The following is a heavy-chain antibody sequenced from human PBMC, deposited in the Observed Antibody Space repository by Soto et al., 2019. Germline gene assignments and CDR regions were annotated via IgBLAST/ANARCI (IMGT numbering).Heavy chain of an antibody. V-gene: IGHV4-31*03. J-gene: IGHJ5*02. Sequence: QVQLQESGPGLVKPSQTLSLTCTVSGGSISSGGYYCSWIRQHPGKGLEWIGYIYYSGSTYYNPSLKSRVTISVDTSKMQFSLKLSSVTAADTAVYYCAKSAKYHSLFDPRGQGTLVTVSS. CDR1: GGSISSGGYY. CDR3: AKSAKYHSLFDP. D-gene: IGHD2-15*01. CDR2: IYYSGST.